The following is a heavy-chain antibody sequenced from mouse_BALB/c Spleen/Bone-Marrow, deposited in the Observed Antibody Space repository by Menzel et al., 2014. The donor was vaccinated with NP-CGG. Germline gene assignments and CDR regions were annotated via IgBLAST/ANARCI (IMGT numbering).Heavy chain of an antibody. J-gene: IGHJ3*01. CDR2: IWGDGST. Sequence: VQLQQSGPGLVAPSQRLSIPCTVSGFSLAGYGVNWVRQPPGKGLEWLGMIWGDGSTDYNSALKSRLNISKDNSKSQVFLKMNSLQTDDTARYYCARELHPWGQGTLVTVSA. V-gene: IGHV2-6-7*01. CDR1: GFSLAGYG. CDR3: ARELHP.